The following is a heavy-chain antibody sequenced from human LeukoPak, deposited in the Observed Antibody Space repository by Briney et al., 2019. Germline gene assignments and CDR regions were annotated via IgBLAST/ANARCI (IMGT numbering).Heavy chain of an antibody. Sequence: GGSLRLSCAASGFTFTTYGLHWVRQAPRKGLEWVSTIGGSGISTYYADSVKGRFTISRDTSKNTLFLQMDSLRAEDTAVYYCAKDGPTVVSPHDYWGQGTLVTVSS. D-gene: IGHD4-23*01. CDR3: AKDGPTVVSPHDY. CDR1: GFTFTTYG. V-gene: IGHV3-23*01. CDR2: IGGSGIST. J-gene: IGHJ4*02.